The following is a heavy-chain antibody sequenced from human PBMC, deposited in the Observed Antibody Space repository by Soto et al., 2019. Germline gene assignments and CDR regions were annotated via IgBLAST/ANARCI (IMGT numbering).Heavy chain of an antibody. CDR2: ISHDGGVK. D-gene: IGHD6-19*01. J-gene: IGHJ5*02. CDR3: AKDLYGAGWYNYFDP. Sequence: QVHLVESGGGVVQPGRSLRLSCAASGFTFSTTGMHWVRQAPGKGLEWVAMISHDGGVKHYTDSVKGRFTISRYTSNNPVYLQMNSLRPEDTAMYHCAKDLYGAGWYNYFDPWGQGTLVTVSS. V-gene: IGHV3-30*18. CDR1: GFTFSTTG.